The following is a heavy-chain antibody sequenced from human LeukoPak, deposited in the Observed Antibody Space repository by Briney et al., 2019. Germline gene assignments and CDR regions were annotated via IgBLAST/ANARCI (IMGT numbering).Heavy chain of an antibody. Sequence: GGSLRPSCAASGFTFSDSWVSWVRQAPGKGLEWVANMNQDGSDKDYVDSVKGRFTISRDNARNSLYLQMGSLRAEDTAVYYCATYTHWVAGDVWGQGTTVTVSS. CDR3: ATYTHWVAGDV. CDR2: MNQDGSDK. V-gene: IGHV3-7*01. CDR1: GFTFSDSW. J-gene: IGHJ6*02. D-gene: IGHD3-16*01.